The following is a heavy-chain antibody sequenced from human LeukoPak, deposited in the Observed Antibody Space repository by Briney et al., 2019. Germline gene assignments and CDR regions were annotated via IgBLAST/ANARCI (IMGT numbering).Heavy chain of an antibody. CDR3: AREYGSSSPSFDP. CDR1: GYTFTGYY. CDR2: INPNSGGT. J-gene: IGHJ5*02. D-gene: IGHD6-13*01. Sequence: GASVKVSCKASGYTFTGYYMHWVRQAPGQGLEWMGWINPNSGGTNYAQKFQGWVTMTRDTSISTAYMELSRLRSDDTAVYYCAREYGSSSPSFDPWGQGTLVTVSS. V-gene: IGHV1-2*04.